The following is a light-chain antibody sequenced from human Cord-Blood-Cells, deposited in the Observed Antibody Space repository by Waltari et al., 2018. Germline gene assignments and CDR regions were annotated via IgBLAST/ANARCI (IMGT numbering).Light chain of an antibody. CDR2: EDS. CDR3: QVWDSSSDHWV. Sequence: SYVLTQPPSVSVAPGKTARITCGGNNIGSKSVHWYQQKPGQAPVLVVYEDSDRPSGIPERFSCSNSGNTATLTISRVEAGDEADYYCQVWDSSSDHWVFGGGTKLTVL. J-gene: IGLJ3*02. V-gene: IGLV3-21*03. CDR1: NIGSKS.